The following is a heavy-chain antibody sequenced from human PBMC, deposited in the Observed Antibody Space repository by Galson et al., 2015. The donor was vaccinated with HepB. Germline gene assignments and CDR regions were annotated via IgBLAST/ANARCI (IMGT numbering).Heavy chain of an antibody. Sequence: SLRLSCAASGFTFSSHAMSWVRQAPGKGLEWVSGISGSGGTTHYADSVRGRFTISRDNFKNTLDLQMKSLRVEDAALYYCAKGSSSSWTAFDIWGQGTLVTVSS. J-gene: IGHJ3*02. D-gene: IGHD6-13*01. CDR3: AKGSSSSWTAFDI. CDR2: ISGSGGTT. CDR1: GFTFSSHA. V-gene: IGHV3-23*01.